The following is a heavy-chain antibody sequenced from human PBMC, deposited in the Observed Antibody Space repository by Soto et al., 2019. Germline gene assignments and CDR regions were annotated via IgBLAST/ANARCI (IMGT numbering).Heavy chain of an antibody. V-gene: IGHV1-69*06. CDR2: IIPMSGTA. D-gene: IGHD6-13*01. J-gene: IGHJ4*02. CDR1: GGTFSSYA. Sequence: SVKVSCKTSGGTFSSYAINWVRQASGQGLEWMGGIIPMSGTARSAQKFQGRVTIIADKSTRTVYMELSSLRSEDTAVYYCARDGGIAGFYYFHYWGQGTQVTVSS. CDR3: ARDGGIAGFYYFHY.